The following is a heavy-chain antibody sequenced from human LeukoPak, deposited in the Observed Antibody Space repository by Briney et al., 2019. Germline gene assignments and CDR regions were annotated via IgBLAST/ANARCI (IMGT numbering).Heavy chain of an antibody. CDR1: GGTSSTSA. CDR2: IVPIFGVA. Sequence: ASVKVSCKASGGTSSTSAINWVRQAPGQGLEWMGRIVPIFGVAHYSQTFLGRITITADKSTNTAYMEMSSLRSEDSAVYYCAIPGGQWLEAPYDYWGQGTLVTVSS. V-gene: IGHV1-69*04. J-gene: IGHJ4*02. D-gene: IGHD6-19*01. CDR3: AIPGGQWLEAPYDY.